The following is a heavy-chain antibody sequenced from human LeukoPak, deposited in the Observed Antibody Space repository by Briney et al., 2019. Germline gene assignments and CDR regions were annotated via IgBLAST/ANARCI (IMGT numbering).Heavy chain of an antibody. CDR1: GGTFSSYA. D-gene: IGHD6-19*01. CDR3: ARRKIAVAGTGTNWFDP. CDR2: IIPIFGTA. J-gene: IGHJ5*02. V-gene: IGHV1-69*13. Sequence: SVKVCCKASGGTFSSYAISWVRQAPGQGLEWMGGIIPIFGTANYAQKFQGRVTVTVDESTSSAYMELSSLRSEDTAVYYCARRKIAVAGTGTNWFDPWGQGTLVTVSS.